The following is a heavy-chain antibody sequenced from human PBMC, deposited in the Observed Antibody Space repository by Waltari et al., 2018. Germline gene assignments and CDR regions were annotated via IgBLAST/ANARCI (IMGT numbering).Heavy chain of an antibody. D-gene: IGHD3-22*01. CDR2: LFPSGSS. CDR1: GGSLYSYY. V-gene: IGHV4-4*07. Sequence: QVHLQESGPGLVKTSETLSLTCTVSGGSLYSYYWSWVRQPAGKALEWIGHLFPSGSSTYSPSLTSRVTMSVAPSKRQFSLKRSSVTAADTDMYYCARDRYYDSSGYSQSYYYDSWGPGTLVTVSS. J-gene: IGHJ4*02. CDR3: ARDRYYDSSGYSQSYYYDS.